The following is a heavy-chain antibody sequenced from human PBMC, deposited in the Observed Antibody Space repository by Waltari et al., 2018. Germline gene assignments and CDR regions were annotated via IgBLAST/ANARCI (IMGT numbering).Heavy chain of an antibody. CDR3: AREGGRGDY. CDR1: Y. CDR2: IYYSGST. Sequence: YWGWIRQPPGKGLEWIGSIYYSGSTYYNPSLKSRVTISVDTSKNQFSLKLSSVTAADTAVYYCAREGGRGDYWGQGTLVTVSS. J-gene: IGHJ4*02. V-gene: IGHV4-39*07. D-gene: IGHD3-16*01.